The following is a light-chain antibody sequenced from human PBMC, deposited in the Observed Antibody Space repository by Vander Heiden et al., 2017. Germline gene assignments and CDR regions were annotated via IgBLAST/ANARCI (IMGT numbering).Light chain of an antibody. Sequence: IQMTPASSSLSAFVGDSVTSTCQASEDISNYLDWYQQKPGKAPKLLIYGASNLETGVPSRFSGSGSGTDFTFTISSLQPEDIATYYCQQYDDLLFTFGPGTKVDIK. CDR2: GAS. V-gene: IGKV1-33*01. CDR1: EDISNY. CDR3: QQYDDLLFT. J-gene: IGKJ3*01.